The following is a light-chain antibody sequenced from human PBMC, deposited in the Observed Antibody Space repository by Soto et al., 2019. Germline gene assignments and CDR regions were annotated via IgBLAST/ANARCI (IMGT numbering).Light chain of an antibody. Sequence: DILMTQSPSSLSASVGDRVSITCQASQDIANFLNWYQQKPGKAPKLLIYDASNLKTGVPSRFSGSGSGTDFTLTISSLQPEDIATYYCQQYDNFVLTFGGGTKVEIK. CDR2: DAS. J-gene: IGKJ4*01. CDR3: QQYDNFVLT. V-gene: IGKV1-33*01. CDR1: QDIANF.